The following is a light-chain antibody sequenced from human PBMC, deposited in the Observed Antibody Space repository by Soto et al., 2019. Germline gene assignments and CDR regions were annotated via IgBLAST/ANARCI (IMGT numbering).Light chain of an antibody. V-gene: IGLV2-14*01. CDR3: SSYTISSTWV. CDR1: TSDVGGYNY. J-gene: IGLJ3*02. Sequence: QSVLTQPASVSGSPGQSITISCTGTTSDVGGYNYVSWYQQPPGKAPKLVIYEVTNRPSGVSYRFSGSKSGNTASLTISGLQAEDEADYYCSSYTISSTWVFGGGTQLTVL. CDR2: EVT.